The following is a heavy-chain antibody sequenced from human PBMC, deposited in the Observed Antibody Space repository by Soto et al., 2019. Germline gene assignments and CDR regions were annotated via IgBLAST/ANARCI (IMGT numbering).Heavy chain of an antibody. Sequence: PGGSLRLSCAGSAFAFSSYGIHWVRQAPGKGLEWVAAIAYDGSAEYYTDSVEGRVTISRDNSKNMVFLQMNSLRAEDTAVYYCAKDERREIQLTYLTYGLDVWGQGTTVTVSS. CDR3: AKDERREIQLTYLTYGLDV. CDR1: AFAFSSYG. V-gene: IGHV3-30*18. CDR2: IAYDGSAE. J-gene: IGHJ6*02.